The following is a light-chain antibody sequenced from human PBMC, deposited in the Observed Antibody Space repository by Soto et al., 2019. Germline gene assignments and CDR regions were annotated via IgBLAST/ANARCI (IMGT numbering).Light chain of an antibody. CDR3: QQYGGSPIT. CDR2: GAS. V-gene: IGKV3-20*01. Sequence: EIVWTQSPGTLSLSPGERATLSCRASQSVSSSYLAWYQQKPGQAPRLLIYGASSRATGIPDRFSGSGSGTDFTLTISRLEPEDFAVYYCQQYGGSPITFGQGTRLEIK. J-gene: IGKJ5*01. CDR1: QSVSSSY.